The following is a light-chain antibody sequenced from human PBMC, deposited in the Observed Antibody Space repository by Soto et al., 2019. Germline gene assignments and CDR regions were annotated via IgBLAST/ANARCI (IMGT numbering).Light chain of an antibody. CDR1: SSNIGSNY. V-gene: IGLV1-47*01. CDR3: ASWDDSLRSVV. J-gene: IGLJ2*01. Sequence: QSVLTQAPSASGTPGQRVAISCSGSSSNIGSNYVSWYQQLPGTAPKLLTYKNNQRPSGVPERFSGSKSATSASLAISGLRSEDEADYFCASWDDSLRSVVFGGGTKLTVL. CDR2: KNN.